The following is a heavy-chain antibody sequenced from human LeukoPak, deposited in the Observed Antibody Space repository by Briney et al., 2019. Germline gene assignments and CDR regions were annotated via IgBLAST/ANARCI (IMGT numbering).Heavy chain of an antibody. Sequence: GGSLRLSCAASGFTFDDYAMHWVRQAPGKGLEWVSLISWDGGTTYYADSVKGRFTISRDNSKNSLYLQMNSLRAEDTALYYCAKDMTGPPDYWGQGTLVTVSS. CDR3: AKDMTGPPDY. V-gene: IGHV3-43D*03. D-gene: IGHD3-9*01. CDR1: GFTFDDYA. CDR2: ISWDGGTT. J-gene: IGHJ4*02.